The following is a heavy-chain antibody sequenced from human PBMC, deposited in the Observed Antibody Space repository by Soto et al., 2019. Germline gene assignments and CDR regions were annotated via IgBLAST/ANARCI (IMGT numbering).Heavy chain of an antibody. CDR2: INHSGST. D-gene: IGHD3-22*01. CDR3: ARIDYYDSTRGGMDV. J-gene: IGHJ6*02. CDR1: GGSFSGYY. V-gene: IGHV4-34*01. Sequence: QVQLQQWGAGLLKPSETLSLTCAVYGGSFSGYYWSWIRQPPGKGLGWIGEINHSGSTNYNPSLKSRVTISVDTSKNQFSLKLSSVTAADTAVYYCARIDYYDSTRGGMDVWGQGTTVTVSS.